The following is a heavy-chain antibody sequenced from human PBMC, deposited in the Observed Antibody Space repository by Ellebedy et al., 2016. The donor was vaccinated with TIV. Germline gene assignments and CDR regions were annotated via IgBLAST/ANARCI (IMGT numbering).Heavy chain of an antibody. CDR2: IIPILGIA. CDR1: GGTFSSYA. Sequence: KISCKASGGTFSSYAISWVRQAPGQGLEWMGRIIPILGIANYAQKFQGRVTITADKSTSTAYMELSSLRSEDTAVYYCARDRDSSSWYFGGYYYYGMDVWGQGTTVTVSS. D-gene: IGHD6-13*01. J-gene: IGHJ6*02. V-gene: IGHV1-69*04. CDR3: ARDRDSSSWYFGGYYYYGMDV.